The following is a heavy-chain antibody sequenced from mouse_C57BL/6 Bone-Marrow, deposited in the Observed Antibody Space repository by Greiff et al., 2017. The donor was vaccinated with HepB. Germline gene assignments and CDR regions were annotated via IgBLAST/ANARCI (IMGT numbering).Heavy chain of an antibody. CDR2: ISDGGSYT. CDR1: GFTFSSYA. Sequence: EVQLVESGGGLVKPGGSLKLSCAASGFTFSSYAMSWVRQTPEKRLEWVATISDGGSYTYYPDNVKGRFTISGDNAKNNLYLQMRHLKSEDTAMYYCAREGLLYAMDYWGQGTSVTVSS. D-gene: IGHD2-3*01. V-gene: IGHV5-4*01. CDR3: AREGLLYAMDY. J-gene: IGHJ4*01.